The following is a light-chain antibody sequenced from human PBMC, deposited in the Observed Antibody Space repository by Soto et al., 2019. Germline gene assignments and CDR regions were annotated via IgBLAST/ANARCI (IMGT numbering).Light chain of an antibody. V-gene: IGLV2-14*01. CDR3: TAYTNAATFV. J-gene: IGLJ1*01. Sequence: QSALTQPASVSGSPGQSITLSCTGTSSDVGAYNFVSWYQQRPGKAPQLMISEVYKRPSGVSDRFSGSKSGNTASLTISGLQAEDEADYYCTAYTNAATFVFGTGTKLTV. CDR1: SSDVGAYNF. CDR2: EVY.